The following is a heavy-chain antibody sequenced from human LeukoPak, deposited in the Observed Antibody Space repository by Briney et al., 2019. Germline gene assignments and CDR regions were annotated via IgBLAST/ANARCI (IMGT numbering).Heavy chain of an antibody. CDR2: IYHSGST. D-gene: IGHD3-22*01. CDR1: GGSISSGGYS. CDR3: ARGDYYDSSGYSWFDP. V-gene: IGHV4-30-2*01. J-gene: IGHJ5*02. Sequence: TLSLTCAVSGGSISSGGYSWSWIRPPPGKGLEWIGYIYHSGSTYYNPSLKSRVTISVDRSKNQFSLKLSSVTAADTAVYYCARGDYYDSSGYSWFDPWGQGTPVTVSS.